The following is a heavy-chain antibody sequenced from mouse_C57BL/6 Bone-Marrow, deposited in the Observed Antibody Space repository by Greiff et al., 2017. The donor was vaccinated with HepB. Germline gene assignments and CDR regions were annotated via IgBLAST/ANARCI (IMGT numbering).Heavy chain of an antibody. CDR2: TFYSGIT. CDR3: ARMLSFYWYFDV. CDR1: GFSINSYCY. J-gene: IGHJ1*03. V-gene: IGHV3-3*01. Sequence: EVQGVESGPSLVRPSQTLSLTCTVTGFSINSYCYWIWIRQFPGNKLEYIGYTFYSGITYYNPPLGSRTYITRDTSKNQFSLKWRSVTTEDPATYYCARMLSFYWYFDVWGTGTTVTVSS.